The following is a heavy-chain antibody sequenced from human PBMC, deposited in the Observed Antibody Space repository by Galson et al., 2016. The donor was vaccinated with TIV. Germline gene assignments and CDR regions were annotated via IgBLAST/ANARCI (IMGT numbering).Heavy chain of an antibody. J-gene: IGHJ3*01. CDR3: TRGIAARPAIAVDAFDV. D-gene: IGHD6-6*01. Sequence: SETLSLTCAVSGGSMTSYYWNWFRQSPGKGLEWIAYIYSSGGTNSNPSLRSRLTISVDTSKNQFSLRLYSVTAVDTAIYYCTRGIAARPAIAVDAFDVWGPGTMVAVSS. V-gene: IGHV4-59*01. CDR2: IYSSGGT. CDR1: GGSMTSYY.